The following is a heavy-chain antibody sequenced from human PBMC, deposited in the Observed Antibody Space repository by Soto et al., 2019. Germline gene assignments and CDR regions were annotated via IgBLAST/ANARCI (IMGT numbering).Heavy chain of an antibody. CDR2: ISSSGSTI. V-gene: IGHV3-11*01. Sequence: PGGSLRLSCAASGFTFSDYYMSWIRQAPGKGLEWVSYISSSGSTIYYADSVKGRFTISRDNAKNSLYLQMNSLRAEDTAVYYCATDAVRGVITRLLDPWGQGTLVTVSS. D-gene: IGHD3-10*01. CDR3: ATDAVRGVITRLLDP. J-gene: IGHJ5*02. CDR1: GFTFSDYY.